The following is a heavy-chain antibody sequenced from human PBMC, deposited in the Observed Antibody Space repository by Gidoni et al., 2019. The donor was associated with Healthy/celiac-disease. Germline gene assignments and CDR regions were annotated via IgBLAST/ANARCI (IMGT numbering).Heavy chain of an antibody. CDR1: GGSISSGGYY. CDR3: AREPGNYDILTGYYPNYMDV. J-gene: IGHJ6*03. V-gene: IGHV4-30-4*01. Sequence: QVQLQESGPGLVKPSQTLSLTCAVSGGSISSGGYYWSWIRQPPGKGLEWLGYIYYSGSTYYNPSLKSRVTISGDTSKNQFSLKLSSVTAADTAVYYCAREPGNYDILTGYYPNYMDVWGKGTTVTVSS. D-gene: IGHD3-9*01. CDR2: IYYSGST.